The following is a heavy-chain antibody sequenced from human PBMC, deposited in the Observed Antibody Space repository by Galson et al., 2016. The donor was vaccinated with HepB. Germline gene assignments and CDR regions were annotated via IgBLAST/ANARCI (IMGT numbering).Heavy chain of an antibody. V-gene: IGHV3-48*02. D-gene: IGHD1-26*01. Sequence: SLRLSCAASGFTFSNSGVNWVRQAPGKGLQWVSYISSALSPIYYADSVMGRFSISRDNAKNSVYLQMNSQRDEDTAVYYCARELVRSAFDLWGQGTMVTVSS. CDR3: ARELVRSAFDL. CDR1: GFTFSNSG. J-gene: IGHJ3*01. CDR2: ISSALSPI.